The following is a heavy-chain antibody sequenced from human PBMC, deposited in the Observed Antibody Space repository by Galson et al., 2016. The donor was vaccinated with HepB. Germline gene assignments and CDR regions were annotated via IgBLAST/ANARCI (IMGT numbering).Heavy chain of an antibody. J-gene: IGHJ2*01. V-gene: IGHV3-21*01. CDR2: VSHSSTYV. Sequence: SLRLSCAASGFTFDNYTMNWRRQAPGKGLEWVSSVSHSSTYVYYADSVQGRFTISRDNAKNSLYLEMNSLRVEDTAVFYCARSVGWYFDVWGRGTLVTVSS. CDR3: ARSVGWYFDV. CDR1: GFTFDNYT.